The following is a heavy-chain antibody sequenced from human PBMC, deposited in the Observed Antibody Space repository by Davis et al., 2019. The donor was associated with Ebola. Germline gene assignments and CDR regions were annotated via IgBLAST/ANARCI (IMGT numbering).Heavy chain of an antibody. CDR3: ARQCLVWELPTDY. Sequence: SDSLSLTCTVSGVPISSTSYYWGWIRQPTGKGLVLIVSIYYSGSTYYNPFLMSLVTISVDTSNNQFSLTLSSVTAADTAVFYCARQCLVWELPTDYRGQGTLVTVSS. J-gene: IGHJ4*02. CDR2: IYYSGST. V-gene: IGHV4-39*01. D-gene: IGHD1-26*01. CDR1: GVPISSTSYY.